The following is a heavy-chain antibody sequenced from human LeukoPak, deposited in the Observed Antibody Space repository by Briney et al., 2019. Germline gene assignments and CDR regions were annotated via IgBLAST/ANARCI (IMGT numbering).Heavy chain of an antibody. Sequence: PGGSLRLSCTASGFTFGDYAMSWVRQAPGKGLEMVGFIRSKAYGGTTEYAASVKGRFTISRDDSKSIAYLQMNSLKTEDTAVYYCTRDSGYCSSTSCYTDYWGQGTLVTVSS. CDR1: GFTFGDYA. CDR3: TRDSGYCSSTSCYTDY. D-gene: IGHD2-2*02. J-gene: IGHJ4*02. CDR2: IRSKAYGGTT. V-gene: IGHV3-49*04.